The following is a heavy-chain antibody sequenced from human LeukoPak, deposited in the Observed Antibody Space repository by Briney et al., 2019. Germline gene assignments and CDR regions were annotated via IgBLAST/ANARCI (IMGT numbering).Heavy chain of an antibody. CDR3: ARDPPKPKWELLTDFDY. CDR2: ISYDGSKK. J-gene: IGHJ4*02. D-gene: IGHD1-26*01. CDR1: GFTFSSYA. V-gene: IGHV3-30-3*01. Sequence: PGGSLRLSCAASGFTFSSYAMSWVRQAPGKGLEWVAVISYDGSKKYYADSVKGRFTISRDNSKNTLYLQMNSLRAEDTAVYYCARDPPKPKWELLTDFDYWGQGTLVTVSS.